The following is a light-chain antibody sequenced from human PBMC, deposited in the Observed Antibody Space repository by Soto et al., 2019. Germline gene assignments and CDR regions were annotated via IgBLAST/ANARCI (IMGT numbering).Light chain of an antibody. CDR2: GAS. CDR1: QSVSSSY. V-gene: IGKV3-20*01. J-gene: IGKJ2*01. CDR3: QHYGSSPRT. Sequence: EIVLTQSPGTLSLSPGERATLSCRASQSVSSSYLAWYQQKPGQAPRLLIYGASNRATGIPDRFSGSGSGKDFTLTISSLEPEDFAVYYCQHYGSSPRTFGQGTRLEIK.